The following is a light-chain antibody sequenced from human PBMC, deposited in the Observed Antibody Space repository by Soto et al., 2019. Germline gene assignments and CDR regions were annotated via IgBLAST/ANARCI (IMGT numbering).Light chain of an antibody. Sequence: TVLTQSPETVTLYPDERATLSCRASQRVGISYLAWYQRNPGQAPRLLIYGASSRATGIPDRFSGSGSGTDFTLTISRLEPEDFAVYYCQQYGSSGTSGQGSKV. V-gene: IGKV3-20*01. CDR1: QRVGISY. CDR2: GAS. CDR3: QQYGSSGT. J-gene: IGKJ1*01.